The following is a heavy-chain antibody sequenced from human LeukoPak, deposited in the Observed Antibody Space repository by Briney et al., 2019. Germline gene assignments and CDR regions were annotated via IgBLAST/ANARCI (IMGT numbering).Heavy chain of an antibody. D-gene: IGHD6-13*01. J-gene: IGHJ4*02. Sequence: GGSLRLSCAASRFTVSSNYMSWVRQAPGKGLEWVSVIYSGGSTYYADSVKGRFTISRDNSKNTLYLQMNSLRAEDTAVYYCARDDGSSWFDFDYWGQGTLVTVSS. CDR1: RFTVSSNY. CDR2: IYSGGST. CDR3: ARDDGSSWFDFDY. V-gene: IGHV3-66*02.